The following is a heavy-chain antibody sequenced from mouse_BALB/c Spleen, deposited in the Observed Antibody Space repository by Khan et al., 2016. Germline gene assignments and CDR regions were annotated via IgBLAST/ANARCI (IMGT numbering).Heavy chain of an antibody. Sequence: EVKLLESGPGLVKPSQSLSLTCTVTGYSITSGYCWNWIRQFPGNKLEWMGYISYSGSTNYNPSLKSRISITRDTSKNQFFLQLNSVTTEDTATYYCARTARIKSGGQGTTLTVSS. CDR2: ISYSGST. CDR1: GYSITSGYC. D-gene: IGHD1-2*01. J-gene: IGHJ2*01. V-gene: IGHV3-1*02. CDR3: ARTARIKS.